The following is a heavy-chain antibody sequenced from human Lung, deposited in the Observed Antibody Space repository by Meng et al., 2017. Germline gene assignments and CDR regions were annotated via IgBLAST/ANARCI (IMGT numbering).Heavy chain of an antibody. CDR1: GGSTGSGNR. CDR2: IYHSGST. J-gene: IGHJ5*02. V-gene: IGHV4-4*02. CDR3: ARGSITMVRGVSVFDP. D-gene: IGHD3-10*01. Sequence: VELQESSRGLVKPSGTPLLTGAVSGGSTGSGNRWSWVRKPPGKGLEWIGEIYHSGSTNYNQSLKSRVPISVEKSKNQFSLKLSFVTAADTAVYYCARGSITMVRGVSVFDPWGQGTLVTVSS.